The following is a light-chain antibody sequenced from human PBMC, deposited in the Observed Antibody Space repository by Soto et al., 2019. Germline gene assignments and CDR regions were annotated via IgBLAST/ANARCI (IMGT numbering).Light chain of an antibody. CDR2: EVS. J-gene: IGLJ1*01. CDR1: SSDVGSYNL. V-gene: IGLV2-23*02. CDR3: CSYAGSSPYV. Sequence: QSVLTQPASVSGSPGQSITISCTGTSSDVGSYNLVSWYQQHPGKAPKLMIYEVSKRPSGVSNRFSGSKSGNTASLTICGLQFEDEADYYCCSYAGSSPYVSGPGTTV.